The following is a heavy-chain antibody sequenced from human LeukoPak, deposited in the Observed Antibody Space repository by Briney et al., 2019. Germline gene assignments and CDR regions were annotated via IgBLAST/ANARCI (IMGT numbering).Heavy chain of an antibody. V-gene: IGHV1-69*04. Sequence: ASVKVSCKASGGAFSSYAISWVRQAPGQGLEWMGRIIPILGIANYAQKFQGRVTITADKSTSTAYMELSSLRSEDTAVYYCASLGWFDPWGQGTLVTVSS. CDR2: IIPILGIA. CDR1: GGAFSSYA. J-gene: IGHJ5*02. CDR3: ASLGWFDP.